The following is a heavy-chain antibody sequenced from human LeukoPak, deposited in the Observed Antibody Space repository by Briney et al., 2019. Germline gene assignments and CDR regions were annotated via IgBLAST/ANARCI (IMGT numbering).Heavy chain of an antibody. D-gene: IGHD3-10*01. CDR1: AFTFSSYA. V-gene: IGHV3-23*01. CDR2: ISGSGGST. CDR3: AKGHYYGSGSYLPPADY. J-gene: IGHJ4*02. Sequence: PGGSLRLSCAASAFTFSSYAMSWVRQAPGKGLEWVSAISGSGGSTYYADSVKGRFTISRDNSKNTLYLQMNSLRAEDTAVYYCAKGHYYGSGSYLPPADYWGQGTLVTVSS.